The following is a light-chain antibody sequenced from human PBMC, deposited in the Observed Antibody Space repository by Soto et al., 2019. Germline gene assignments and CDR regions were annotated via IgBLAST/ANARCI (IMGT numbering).Light chain of an antibody. J-gene: IGKJ4*01. CDR1: QSISSY. Sequence: EIVLTQSPATLSLSPGERATLSCRASQSISSYLACYQQKPGQAPRRLIYDASKRATGIPARFSGSVSGADFTPTTSSPAPETFAVYHCQHRDNWPPGATFGGGTKVEIK. CDR3: QHRDNWPPGAT. CDR2: DAS. V-gene: IGKV3-11*01.